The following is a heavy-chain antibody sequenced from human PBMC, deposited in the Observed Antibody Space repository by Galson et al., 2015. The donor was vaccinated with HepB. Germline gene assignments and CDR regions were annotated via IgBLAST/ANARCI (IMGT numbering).Heavy chain of an antibody. CDR1: GFTFSSYA. D-gene: IGHD4-11*01. CDR2: ISYDGSNK. V-gene: IGHV3-30-3*01. J-gene: IGHJ4*02. CDR3: ARGTVFRVTQYYFDY. Sequence: SLRLSCAASGFTFSSYAMHWVRQAPGKGLEWVAVISYDGSNKCYADSVKGRFTISRDNSKNTLYLQMNSLRAEDTAVYYCARGTVFRVTQYYFDYWGQGTLVTVSS.